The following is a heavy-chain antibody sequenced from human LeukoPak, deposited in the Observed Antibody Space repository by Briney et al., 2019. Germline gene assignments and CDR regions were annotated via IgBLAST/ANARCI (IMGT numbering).Heavy chain of an antibody. Sequence: SETLSLTCTVSGGSISSGDYYWSWIRQPPGKGLEWIGYIYYSGSTYYNPSLKSRVTISVDTSKSQFSLKLSSVTAADTAVYYCARGEFQLAVDYWGQGTLVTVSS. CDR1: GGSISSGDYY. J-gene: IGHJ4*02. CDR3: ARGEFQLAVDY. V-gene: IGHV4-30-4*01. D-gene: IGHD6-13*01. CDR2: IYYSGST.